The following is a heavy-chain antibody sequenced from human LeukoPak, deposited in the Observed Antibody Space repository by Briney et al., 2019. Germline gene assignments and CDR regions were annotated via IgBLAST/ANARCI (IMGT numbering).Heavy chain of an antibody. J-gene: IGHJ4*02. CDR3: ARDHSLWLFYY. CDR2: ISYDGSNK. Sequence: GGSLRLSCAASGFTFSSYGMHWVRQAPGKGLEWVAVISYDGSNKYYADSVKGRFTISRDNSKNTLYLQMNSLRAEDTAVYYCARDHSLWLFYYWGQGTLVTVSS. D-gene: IGHD3-22*01. V-gene: IGHV3-30*03. CDR1: GFTFSSYG.